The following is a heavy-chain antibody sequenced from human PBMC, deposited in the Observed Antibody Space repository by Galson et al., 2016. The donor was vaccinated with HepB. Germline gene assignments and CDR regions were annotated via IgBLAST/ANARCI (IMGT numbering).Heavy chain of an antibody. Sequence: SLRLSCAASGFTFSSYSMHWVRQAPGKGLEWVAVISYDGGNKYYADSLKGRFTISRDNSKNTLYPQMNSLRTEDTAVYYCARSGYDLFTGYPLDYWGQGTLVTVSS. CDR3: ARSGYDLFTGYPLDY. D-gene: IGHD3-9*01. CDR2: ISYDGGNK. V-gene: IGHV3-30*04. J-gene: IGHJ4*02. CDR1: GFTFSSYS.